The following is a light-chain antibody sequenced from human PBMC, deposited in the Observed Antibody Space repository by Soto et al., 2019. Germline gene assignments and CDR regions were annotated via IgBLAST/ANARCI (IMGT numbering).Light chain of an antibody. Sequence: DIQMTQSPSSLSASAGDRVTITCRAGQSIVSSLNGYQQKPWEAPKLLIYAASTLQSGVPSRFRASGAGTDFTLTISSLQPDDFANYYCQEGYTTPLTFGGGTMVEVK. CDR3: QEGYTTPLT. CDR2: AAS. CDR1: QSIVSS. V-gene: IGKV1-39*01. J-gene: IGKJ4*01.